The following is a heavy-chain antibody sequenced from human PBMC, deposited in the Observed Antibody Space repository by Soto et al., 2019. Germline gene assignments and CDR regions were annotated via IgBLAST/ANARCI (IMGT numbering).Heavy chain of an antibody. J-gene: IGHJ4*02. Sequence: QLQLQESGPGLVKPSETLSLTCTVSGGSISSSRSYWGWIRQPPGKGLECIGSIYYSGSTYYSPSLKSRVTISVDTSKNQFSLKLSSVTAADTAVYYCARRGLVGATTLDYWGQGTLVTVSS. CDR1: GGSISSSRSY. CDR3: ARRGLVGATTLDY. D-gene: IGHD1-26*01. V-gene: IGHV4-39*01. CDR2: IYYSGST.